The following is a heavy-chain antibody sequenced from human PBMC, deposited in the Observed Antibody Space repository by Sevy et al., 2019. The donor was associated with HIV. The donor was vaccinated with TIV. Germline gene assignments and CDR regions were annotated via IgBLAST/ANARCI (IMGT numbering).Heavy chain of an antibody. CDR1: GYTFTSYG. V-gene: IGHV1-18*01. J-gene: IGHJ4*02. Sequence: ASVKVSCKASGYTFTSYGLSWVRQAPGQGLEWMGGIRPYNGNTDYAQKLQGRVTVTTDTSTTTAYMELRSLRSDDTALYYCERLLGSTEFGYYFDYWGQGTLVTVSS. D-gene: IGHD1-26*01. CDR2: IRPYNGNT. CDR3: ERLLGSTEFGYYFDY.